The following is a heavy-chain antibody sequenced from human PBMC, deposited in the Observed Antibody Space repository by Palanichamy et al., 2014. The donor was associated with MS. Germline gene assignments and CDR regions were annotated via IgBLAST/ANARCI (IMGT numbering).Heavy chain of an antibody. CDR3: ARDWECTHGGCYDVFDI. D-gene: IGHD2-15*01. CDR1: GYSFTTYG. V-gene: IGHV1-18*01. CDR2: ISTSPGKA. J-gene: IGHJ3*02. Sequence: QAQLVQSGTEVQTPGASVKVSCKSSGYSFTTYGVSWVRQAPGQGLEWMGWISTSPGKANYVQKFQGRVSLTTDASTSTVYMELRSLRSDDTAVYYCARDWECTHGGCYDVFDIWGQGTVVIVSS.